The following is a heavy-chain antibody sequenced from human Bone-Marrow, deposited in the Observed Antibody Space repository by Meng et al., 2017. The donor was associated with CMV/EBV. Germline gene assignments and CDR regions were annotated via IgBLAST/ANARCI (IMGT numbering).Heavy chain of an antibody. J-gene: IGHJ4*02. Sequence: SETLSLTCTVSGGPISSSSYYWGWIRQPPGKGLEWIGSIYYSGSTYYNPSLKSRVTISVDTSKNQFSLKLSSVTAADTAVYYCARGDGDFWSGYVLVYWGQGRLVTVSS. D-gene: IGHD3-3*01. CDR2: IYYSGST. CDR3: ARGDGDFWSGYVLVY. V-gene: IGHV4-39*07. CDR1: GGPISSSSYY.